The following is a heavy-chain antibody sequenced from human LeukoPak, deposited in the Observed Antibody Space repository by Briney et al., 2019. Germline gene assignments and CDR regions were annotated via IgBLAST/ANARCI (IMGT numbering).Heavy chain of an antibody. CDR1: GGSISSGNW. V-gene: IGHV4-61*01. CDR2: IYYSGNS. D-gene: IGHD5-18*01. J-gene: IGHJ4*02. Sequence: PSETLSLTCAVSGGSISSGNWWSWIRQPPGKGLEWIGYIYYSGNSNYIPSLKSRVTISVDTSKNQFSLKLSSVTAADTAVYYCARVLGGYSYGPFDYWGQGTLVTVSS. CDR3: ARVLGGYSYGPFDY.